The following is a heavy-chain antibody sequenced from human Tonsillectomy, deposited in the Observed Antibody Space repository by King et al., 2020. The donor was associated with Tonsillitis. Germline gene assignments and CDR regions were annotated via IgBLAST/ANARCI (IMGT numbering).Heavy chain of an antibody. CDR1: GYSFTTYW. CDR3: ARGYSGYDWGFDY. D-gene: IGHD5-12*01. J-gene: IGHJ4*02. Sequence: VQLVESGAEVKKPGESLKISCKGSGYSFTTYWIGWVRQMPGKGLEWMGIIYPDDSDTRYTPSFQGQVTISADKSITTAHLQWSSLRASDTAMYYCARGYSGYDWGFDYWGQGTLVTVSS. CDR2: IYPDDSDT. V-gene: IGHV5-51*01.